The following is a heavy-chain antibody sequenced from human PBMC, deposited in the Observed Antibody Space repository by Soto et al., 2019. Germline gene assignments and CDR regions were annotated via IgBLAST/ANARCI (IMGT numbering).Heavy chain of an antibody. CDR1: GFTFKTYY. CDR2: ISSSGDST. J-gene: IGHJ4*02. V-gene: IGHV3-64*02. CDR3: ARGIYFGSARYYFDY. Sequence: RGSLRLSCAASGFTFKTYYMHWVRQAPGKGPEYVSAISSSGDSTYYADSVKGRFTISRDNSKNTMYLQMGSLRVEDMAFYYCARGIYFGSARYYFDYWGQGALVTVSS. D-gene: IGHD3-10*01.